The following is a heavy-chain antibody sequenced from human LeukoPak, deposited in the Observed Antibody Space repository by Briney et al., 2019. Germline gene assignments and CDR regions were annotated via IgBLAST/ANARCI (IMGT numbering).Heavy chain of an antibody. CDR1: GYTFTGYY. CDR3: ARGFLGRDVWGSPLFDY. CDR2: INPNSGGT. D-gene: IGHD3-16*01. Sequence: ASVKVSCKASGYTFTGYYTHWVRQAPGQGLEWMGWINPNSGGTNYAQKFQGWVTMTRDTSISTAYMELSRLRSDDTAVYYCARGFLGRDVWGSPLFDYWGQGTLVTVSS. V-gene: IGHV1-2*04. J-gene: IGHJ4*02.